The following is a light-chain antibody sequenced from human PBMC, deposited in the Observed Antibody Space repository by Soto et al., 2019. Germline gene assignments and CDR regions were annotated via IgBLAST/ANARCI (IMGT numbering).Light chain of an antibody. V-gene: IGKV2-28*01. J-gene: IGKJ2*01. CDR3: MQALQTPYT. CDR2: LGS. CDR1: QSLLHSNGYNY. Sequence: DIVMTQSPLSLPVTPGEPASISCRSSQSLLHSNGYNYLDWYLQKPGQSPQLLIYLGSTRASGVRDRVSGSGSGTDFTLKISRVEADDVGVYYCMQALQTPYTFGQGTKLESK.